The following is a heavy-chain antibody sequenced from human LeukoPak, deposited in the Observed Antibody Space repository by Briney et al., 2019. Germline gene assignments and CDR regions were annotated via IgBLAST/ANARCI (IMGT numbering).Heavy chain of an antibody. CDR2: IRSDGSDK. V-gene: IGHV3-30*02. Sequence: GGSLRLSCAASGFNFRDYGMHWVRRTPGKGLEWVAFIRSDGSDKYYADSVKGRFTISRDTSRNTLYLQMNSLRAEDTAVYYCAREGFMVVTPYFDYWGQGTLVTVSS. CDR3: AREGFMVVTPYFDY. D-gene: IGHD2-21*02. J-gene: IGHJ4*02. CDR1: GFNFRDYG.